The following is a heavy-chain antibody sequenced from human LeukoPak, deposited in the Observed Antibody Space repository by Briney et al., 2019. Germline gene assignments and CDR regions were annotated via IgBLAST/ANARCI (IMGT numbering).Heavy chain of an antibody. CDR1: GFTFSRYW. D-gene: IGHD4-17*01. J-gene: IGHJ3*02. V-gene: IGHV3-7*01. CDR3: AREGALTVTKDAFDI. Sequence: AGGSLRLSCAASGFTFSRYWMSWVRQAPGKGLEWVANIKQDGNEKYYVDSVKGRFTLSRDNAKNSLYLQMNSLRAEDTAVYYCAREGALTVTKDAFDIWGQGTMVTVSS. CDR2: IKQDGNEK.